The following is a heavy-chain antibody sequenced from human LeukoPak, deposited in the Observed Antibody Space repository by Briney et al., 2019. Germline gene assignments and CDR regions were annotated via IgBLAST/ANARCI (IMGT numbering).Heavy chain of an antibody. J-gene: IGHJ6*03. D-gene: IGHD5-12*01. Sequence: ASVKVSCKASGYTFTSYYMHWVRQAPGQGLEWMGIINPSGGSTSYAQKFQGRVTMTRDTSTSTVYMELSSLRSEDTAVYYCAREYRGYSGYGYYYYYMDVWGKGTTVTISS. CDR3: AREYRGYSGYGYYYYYMDV. V-gene: IGHV1-46*01. CDR1: GYTFTSYY. CDR2: INPSGGST.